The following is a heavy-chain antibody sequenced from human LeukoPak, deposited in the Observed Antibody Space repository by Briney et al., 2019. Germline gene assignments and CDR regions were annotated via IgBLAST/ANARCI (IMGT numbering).Heavy chain of an antibody. D-gene: IGHD3-9*01. Sequence: SETLSLTCTVSGVSISYYYWSWIRQPPGKGLEWIGRIYTSGSTNYNPSLKSRVTMSVDTSKNQFSLRLSSVTAADTAVYYCARDYDILTGNHYYFDYWGQGTLVTVSS. V-gene: IGHV4-4*07. CDR1: GVSISYYY. CDR2: IYTSGST. J-gene: IGHJ4*02. CDR3: ARDYDILTGNHYYFDY.